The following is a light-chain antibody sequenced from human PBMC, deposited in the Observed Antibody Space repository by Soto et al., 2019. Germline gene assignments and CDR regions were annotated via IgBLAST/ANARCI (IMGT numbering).Light chain of an antibody. CDR1: SGHSNYA. Sequence: QSVLTQSPSASASLGASVKLTCTLNSGHSNYAIAWHQQQPEKGPRYLMKLNSDGSYTRGDGIPDRFSGSSSGAERYLTISSLQSEDEADYYCQTWATGLWVFGGGTKVTVL. CDR2: LNSDGSY. CDR3: QTWATGLWV. V-gene: IGLV4-69*01. J-gene: IGLJ3*02.